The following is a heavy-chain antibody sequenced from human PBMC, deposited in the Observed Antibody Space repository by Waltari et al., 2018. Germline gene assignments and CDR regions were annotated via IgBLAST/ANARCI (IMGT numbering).Heavy chain of an antibody. CDR3: AGAKVVPAAIVGY. Sequence: QVQLQQWGAGLLKPSETLSLTCAVYGGSFSGYCWSWIRQPPGKGLEWIGEINHSGSTNYNPSLKSRVTISVDTSKNQFSLKLSSVTAADTAVYYCAGAKVVPAAIVGYWGQGTLVTVSS. CDR1: GGSFSGYC. V-gene: IGHV4-34*01. CDR2: INHSGST. J-gene: IGHJ4*02. D-gene: IGHD2-2*01.